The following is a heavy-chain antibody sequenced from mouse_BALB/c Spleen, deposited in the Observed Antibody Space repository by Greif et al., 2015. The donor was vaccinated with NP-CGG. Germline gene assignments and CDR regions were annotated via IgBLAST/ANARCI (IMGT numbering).Heavy chain of an antibody. Sequence: EVKLQESGGDLVKPGGSLKLSCAASGFTFSSYGMSWVRQTPDKRLEWVATISSGGSYTYYPDSVKGRFTISRDNAKNTLYLQMSSLKSEDTAMYYCARHEIYGNYIYAMDYWCQGTSVTVSS. CDR2: ISSGGSYT. V-gene: IGHV5-6*01. CDR1: GFTFSSYG. D-gene: IGHD2-1*01. J-gene: IGHJ4*01. CDR3: ARHEIYGNYIYAMDY.